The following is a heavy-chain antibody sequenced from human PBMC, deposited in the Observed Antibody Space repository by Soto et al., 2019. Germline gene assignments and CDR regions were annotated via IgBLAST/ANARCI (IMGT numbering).Heavy chain of an antibody. D-gene: IGHD5-12*01. CDR1: GFTFSSYG. Sequence: GGSLRLSCAASGFTFSSYGMHWVRQAPGKGLEWVAVIWYDGSNKYYADSVKGRFTISRDNSKNTLYLQMNSLRAEDTAVYYCARDSTPFQRGRDGYNYYYYGMDVWGQGTTVTVSS. CDR2: IWYDGSNK. V-gene: IGHV3-33*01. J-gene: IGHJ6*02. CDR3: ARDSTPFQRGRDGYNYYYYGMDV.